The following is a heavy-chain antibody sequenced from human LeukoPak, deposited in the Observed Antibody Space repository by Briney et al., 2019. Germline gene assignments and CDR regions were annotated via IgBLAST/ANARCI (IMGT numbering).Heavy chain of an antibody. J-gene: IGHJ3*02. CDR3: ARDPGIAIPGTGAFDI. CDR1: GGTFSSYA. D-gene: IGHD6-13*01. CDR2: INPSGGAT. V-gene: IGHV1-46*01. Sequence: ASVKVSCKASGGTFSSYAISWVRQAPGQGLEWMGIINPSGGATSYAQKFQGRVSMTRDMSTSTVYMDLSSLRSEDTAVYYCARDPGIAIPGTGAFDIWGQGTKVTVSS.